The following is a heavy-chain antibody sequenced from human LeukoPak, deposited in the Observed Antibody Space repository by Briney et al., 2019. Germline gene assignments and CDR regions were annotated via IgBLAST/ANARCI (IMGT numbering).Heavy chain of an antibody. D-gene: IGHD3-3*01. CDR3: AKDALGVLISFDN. CDR2: IRYDGSNK. J-gene: IGHJ4*02. V-gene: IGHV3-30*02. CDR1: GFTFSSYG. Sequence: GGSLRLSCAASGFTFSSYGMHWVRQAPGKGLEWVAFIRYDGSNKYYVDSVKGRFTISRDNSKNTLYLQMNSLRAEDTAVYYCAKDALGVLISFDNWGQGTLVTVSS.